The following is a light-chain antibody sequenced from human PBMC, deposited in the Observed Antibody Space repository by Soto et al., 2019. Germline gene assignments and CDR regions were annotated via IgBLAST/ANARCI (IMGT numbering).Light chain of an antibody. Sequence: EIVLTQSPGTLSLSPGERATLSCRASQSVSSRSLAWYQQKPGQAPRLLIYDASNRATGVPARFSGSGSGTDFTLTISSLEPEDFAVYYCQQYRTFGQGTKVDI. CDR3: QQYRT. J-gene: IGKJ1*01. CDR2: DAS. V-gene: IGKV3-20*01. CDR1: QSVSSRS.